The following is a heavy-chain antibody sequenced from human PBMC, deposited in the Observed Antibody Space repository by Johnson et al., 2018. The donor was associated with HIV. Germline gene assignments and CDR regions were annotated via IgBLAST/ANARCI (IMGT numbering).Heavy chain of an antibody. Sequence: VKLVESGGGLVKPGGSLRLSCAASGFTFSDYYMSWIRQAPGKGLEWVSVIYRGGSIYYAVSVKGRFTISRDTAKNKLYLQMNSLRVEDTAVYYCAKVGAFTCEGVIVLPSVAFDIWGQGTMVTVSS. CDR1: GFTFSDYY. CDR3: AKVGAFTCEGVIVLPSVAFDI. CDR2: IYRGGSI. D-gene: IGHD3-16*02. V-gene: IGHV3-66*01. J-gene: IGHJ3*02.